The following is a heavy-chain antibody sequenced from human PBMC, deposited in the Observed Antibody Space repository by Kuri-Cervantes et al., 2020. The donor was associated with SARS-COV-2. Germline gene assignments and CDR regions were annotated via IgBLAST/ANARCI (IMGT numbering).Heavy chain of an antibody. CDR2: LYTAGRT. Sequence: GGSLRLSCAASGFTFDDYAMNWVRQAPGKGLEWVSVLYTAGRTNYADSVKGRFTISRDNSKNTLYLQMNNLRAEDTAVYYCARDGGSSYYTYWGQGTLVTVSS. V-gene: IGHV3-66*01. J-gene: IGHJ4*02. CDR1: GFTFDDYA. D-gene: IGHD2-15*01. CDR3: ARDGGSSYYTY.